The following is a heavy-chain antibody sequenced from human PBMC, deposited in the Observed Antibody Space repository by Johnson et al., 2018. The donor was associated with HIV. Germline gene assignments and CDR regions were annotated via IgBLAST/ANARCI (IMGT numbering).Heavy chain of an antibody. D-gene: IGHD5-18*01. V-gene: IGHV3-20*04. CDR2: ITWNGGST. CDR1: GFTFDDYG. CDR3: ARAYTYGAFDI. Sequence: VQLVESGGGVVRPGGSLRLSCAASGFTFDDYGMSWVRQAPGKGLEWVSGITWNGGSTGYADSVKGRFTISRDNSKSTLYLQMNSLIAEDTAVYYCARAYTYGAFDIWGQGTTVTISS. J-gene: IGHJ3*02.